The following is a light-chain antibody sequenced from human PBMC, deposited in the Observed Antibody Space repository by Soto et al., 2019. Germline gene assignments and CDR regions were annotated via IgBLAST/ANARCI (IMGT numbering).Light chain of an antibody. Sequence: IVLTQSRATLGLSSGERATLSCRASQSVSRYLAWYQQKPGQAPRLLIYDASSRATGIPATFSGNRSGTDFTLTISSLQPADFAVYYCQPRNNWPPIIFGQGTKLDIK. J-gene: IGKJ3*01. V-gene: IGKV3-11*01. CDR1: QSVSRY. CDR3: QPRNNWPPII. CDR2: DAS.